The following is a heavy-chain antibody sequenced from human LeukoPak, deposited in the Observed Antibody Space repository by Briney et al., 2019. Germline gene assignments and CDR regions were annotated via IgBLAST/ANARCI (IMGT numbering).Heavy chain of an antibody. CDR2: INPSGGST. CDR1: GYTFTSYY. Sequence: GASVKVSCKASGYTFTSYYMHWVRQAPGQGLEWMGIINPSGGSTSYAQKFQGRVTMTRVTSTSTVDMELSSLRAGDTAVYYCARMVPRAVGRSLDYWGQGTLVTVSS. D-gene: IGHD2-8*01. V-gene: IGHV1-46*01. CDR3: ARMVPRAVGRSLDY. J-gene: IGHJ4*02.